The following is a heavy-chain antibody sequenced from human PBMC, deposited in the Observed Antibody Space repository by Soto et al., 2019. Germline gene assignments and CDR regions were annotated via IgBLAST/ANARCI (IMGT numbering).Heavy chain of an antibody. D-gene: IGHD3-10*02. Sequence: SVKVSCKAFGGSFSSYTISWVRQAPGEGLEWMGRIIPMIGIENYAKKFQGRVTITADKSASTACMELSSLRSEDTAVYYCAMSLWSASGLFDSWGQGTLVT. V-gene: IGHV1-69*02. CDR1: GGSFSSYT. CDR3: AMSLWSASGLFDS. J-gene: IGHJ4*02. CDR2: IIPMIGIE.